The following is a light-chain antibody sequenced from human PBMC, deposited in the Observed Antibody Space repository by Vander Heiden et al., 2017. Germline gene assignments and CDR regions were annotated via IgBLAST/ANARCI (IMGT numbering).Light chain of an antibody. CDR2: GAS. V-gene: IGKV3-20*01. CDR3: QQYGSSPLT. CDR1: QSVSVSY. J-gene: IGKJ4*01. Sequence: EFVLTQSTGTLSLSPGERATLSCRASQSVSVSYVAWYQQKGGQPPRLLILGASTRATGITDRFSGSGSGTDFTLTISRLEPEDFAVFYCQQYGSSPLTFGGGTKVEMK.